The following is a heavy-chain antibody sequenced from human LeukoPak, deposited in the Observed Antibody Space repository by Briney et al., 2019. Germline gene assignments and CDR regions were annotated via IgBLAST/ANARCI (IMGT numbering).Heavy chain of an antibody. CDR3: ASLHLYYYDSSGYPPD. Sequence: GGPLRLSCAASGFTFSDYYMSWIRQAPGKGLEWVSYISSSGSTIYYADSVKGRFTISRDNAKNSLYLQMNSLRAEDTAVYYCASLHLYYYDSSGYPPDWGQGTLVTVSS. CDR2: ISSSGSTI. V-gene: IGHV3-11*01. D-gene: IGHD3-22*01. J-gene: IGHJ4*02. CDR1: GFTFSDYY.